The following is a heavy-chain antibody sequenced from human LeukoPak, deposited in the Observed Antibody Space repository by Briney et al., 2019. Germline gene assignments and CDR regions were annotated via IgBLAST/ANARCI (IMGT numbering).Heavy chain of an antibody. J-gene: IGHJ3*02. D-gene: IGHD1-14*01. Sequence: GGSLRLSCAASGFTFSSYWMHWVRQAPGKGLVWVSRINSDGSDTIYADSVKGRFTISRDNAKNTLYLQMNSLRAEDTSVFYCARGGDNHGFDIWGRGTMVTVSS. CDR2: INSDGSDT. CDR1: GFTFSSYW. CDR3: ARGGDNHGFDI. V-gene: IGHV3-74*01.